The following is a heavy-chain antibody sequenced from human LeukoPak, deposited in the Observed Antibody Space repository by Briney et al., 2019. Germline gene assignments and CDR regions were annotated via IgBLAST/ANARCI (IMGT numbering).Heavy chain of an antibody. CDR3: ARRTGYYNGFDY. V-gene: IGHV4-59*01. CDR1: GGFLSSYY. CDR2: IYYSGTT. J-gene: IGHJ4*02. D-gene: IGHD3-9*01. Sequence: PSETLSLTCRVSGGFLSSYYWSRLRQPPGKGLEWIGYIYYSGTTNYNPSLKSRVTISLDTSKNQFSLKLSSVTAADTAVYYCARRTGYYNGFDYWGQGTLVTVSS.